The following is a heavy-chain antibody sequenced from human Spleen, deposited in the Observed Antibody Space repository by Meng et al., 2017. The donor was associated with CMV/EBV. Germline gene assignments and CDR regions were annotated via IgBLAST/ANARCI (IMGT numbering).Heavy chain of an antibody. Sequence: GESLKISCAASGFTFRTYVMHWVRQVPGKGLEWVALLSYDGNNEYYADSVKGRFTMSIDNSKNSLYLHMNSLRAEDTAIYYCARDPGLGSAFDIWGQGTMVTVSS. D-gene: IGHD4-17*01. CDR1: GFTFRTYV. J-gene: IGHJ3*02. V-gene: IGHV3-30-3*01. CDR3: ARDPGLGSAFDI. CDR2: LSYDGNNE.